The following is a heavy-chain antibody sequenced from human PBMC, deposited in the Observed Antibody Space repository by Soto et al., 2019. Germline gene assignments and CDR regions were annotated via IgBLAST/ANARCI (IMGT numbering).Heavy chain of an antibody. CDR2: IIPILGIA. J-gene: IGHJ5*02. Sequence: GASVKVSCKASGGTFSSYTISWVRQAPGQGLEWMGRIIPILGIANYAQKFQGRVTITADKSTSTAYMELSSLRSEDSAVYYCARAGPDIVATNSNWYDPWGQGTLVTVSS. CDR1: GGTFSSYT. CDR3: ARAGPDIVATNSNWYDP. D-gene: IGHD5-12*01. V-gene: IGHV1-69*02.